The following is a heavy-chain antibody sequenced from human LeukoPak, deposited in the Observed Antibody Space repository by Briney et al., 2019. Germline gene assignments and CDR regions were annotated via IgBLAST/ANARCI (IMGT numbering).Heavy chain of an antibody. CDR3: AKSPYYDASGYNREYYFDC. CDR1: AFTFSSYS. J-gene: IGHJ4*02. D-gene: IGHD3-22*01. CDR2: ITGGGST. V-gene: IGHV3-23*01. Sequence: GGSLRLSCAASAFTFSSYSMSWVRQAPGKGLEWVSSITGGGSTYFADSVKDRFTISRDNSRNTLYLQLNSLRAEDTAVYYCAKSPYYDASGYNREYYFDCWGQGTLVTVSS.